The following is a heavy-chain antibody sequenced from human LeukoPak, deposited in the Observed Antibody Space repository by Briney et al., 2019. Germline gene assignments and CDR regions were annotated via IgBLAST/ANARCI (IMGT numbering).Heavy chain of an antibody. Sequence: ASVTDSCKASGYTFTSYYMHWVRQAPGQGLEGMGIINPSGGSTRYAQKFQGRVTMTRDTSTSTVYMELSSLRSEDTAVYYCARGVVFKSSSWYDTWGQGTLVTVAS. CDR1: GYTFTSYY. J-gene: IGHJ5*02. CDR2: INPSGGST. CDR3: ARGVVFKSSSWYDT. V-gene: IGHV1-46*01. D-gene: IGHD2-15*01.